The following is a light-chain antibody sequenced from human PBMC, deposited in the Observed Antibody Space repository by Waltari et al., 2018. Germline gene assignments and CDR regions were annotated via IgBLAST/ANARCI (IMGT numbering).Light chain of an antibody. CDR2: WAS. Sequence: DIVVTQSPDSLAVSLGERATINCKSSQNLLHSNNKNYLAWYQVKPGQPPKLLFSWASVREAGGPDRFSGSGSGTEFTLSISSLQAEDVALYYCQHYYGRPPHSFGRGTKLEIK. J-gene: IGKJ2*03. V-gene: IGKV4-1*01. CDR1: QNLLHSNNKNY. CDR3: QHYYGRPPHS.